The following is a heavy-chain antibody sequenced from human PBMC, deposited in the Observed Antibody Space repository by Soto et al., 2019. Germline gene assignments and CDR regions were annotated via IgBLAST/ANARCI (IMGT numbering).Heavy chain of an antibody. V-gene: IGHV1-8*01. CDR3: ARLRFLEWRDYYYMDV. CDR1: GYTFIGYD. J-gene: IGHJ6*03. CDR2: MNPNNGKT. Sequence: ASVKVSCKTSGYTFIGYDLNWVRQAPGQGLEWKGRMNPNNGKTSYAQKFQGRVTITTDKSTCTAYMELSSLRFEDTAVYYCARLRFLEWRDYYYMDVWGKGTTVTVSS. D-gene: IGHD3-3*01.